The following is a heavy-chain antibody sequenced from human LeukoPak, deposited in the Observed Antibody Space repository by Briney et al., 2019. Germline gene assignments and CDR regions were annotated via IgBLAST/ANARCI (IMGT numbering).Heavy chain of an antibody. D-gene: IGHD5-18*01. Sequence: ASVKVSCKASGYTFTGYYMHWVRQAPGQGLEWMGWINPNSGGTNYAQKFQGRVTITADKSTSTAYMELSSLRSEDTAVYYCARAGYSYGYGFDYWGQGTLVTVSS. J-gene: IGHJ4*02. CDR1: GYTFTGYY. CDR3: ARAGYSYGYGFDY. V-gene: IGHV1-2*02. CDR2: INPNSGGT.